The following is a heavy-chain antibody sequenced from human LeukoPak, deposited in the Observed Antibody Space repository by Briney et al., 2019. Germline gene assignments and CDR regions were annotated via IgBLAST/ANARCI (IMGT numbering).Heavy chain of an antibody. CDR1: GFTFSSHD. D-gene: IGHD5-18*01. CDR3: AKARGYSYGFPADY. CDR2: ISGSGGST. J-gene: IGHJ4*02. V-gene: IGHV3-23*01. Sequence: GGSLRLSCAASGFTFSSHDMSWVRQAPGKGLEWVSAISGSGGSTYYADSVKGRFTISRDNSKNTLYLQVNSLRAEDTAVYYCAKARGYSYGFPADYWGQGTLVTVSS.